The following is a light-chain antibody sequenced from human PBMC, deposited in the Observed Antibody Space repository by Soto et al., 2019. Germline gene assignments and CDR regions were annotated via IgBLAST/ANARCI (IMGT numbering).Light chain of an antibody. Sequence: QSVLTQPASVSGSPGQSITISCTGTSSDVGSYNLVSWYQQHPGKAPKLMIYEVSKRPSGVSNRFSGSKSGNTASLTISGLQAEDEADYYCSSSAGSNNFGFFGPGSTVPVL. CDR2: EVS. CDR3: SSSAGSNNFGF. J-gene: IGLJ1*01. V-gene: IGLV2-23*02. CDR1: SSDVGSYNL.